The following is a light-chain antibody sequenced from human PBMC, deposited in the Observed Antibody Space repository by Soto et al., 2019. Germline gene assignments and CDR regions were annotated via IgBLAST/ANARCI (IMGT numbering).Light chain of an antibody. CDR2: KAS. Sequence: DIQMTESPSTLSASVGDRVTITCRASQSISSWLAWYQQKPGKAPKLLIYKASSIESGVPSRFSDSGYGTEFTLTISSLQPDDFATYYCKQYNSYWTFGQGTKVELK. J-gene: IGKJ1*01. V-gene: IGKV1-5*03. CDR1: QSISSW. CDR3: KQYNSYWT.